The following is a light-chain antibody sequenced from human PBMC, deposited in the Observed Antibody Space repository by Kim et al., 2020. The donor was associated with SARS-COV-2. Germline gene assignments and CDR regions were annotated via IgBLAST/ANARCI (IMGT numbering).Light chain of an antibody. CDR2: GAS. J-gene: IGKJ4*01. Sequence: MSPGKRATLSCRASQSVNTNLAWYQQKPGQAPRLLIYGASTTATGIPARFSGSGSGTEFTLTISSLQSEDSAVYYCQKYKDWPLTFGGGTKVDIK. V-gene: IGKV3-15*01. CDR3: QKYKDWPLT. CDR1: QSVNTN.